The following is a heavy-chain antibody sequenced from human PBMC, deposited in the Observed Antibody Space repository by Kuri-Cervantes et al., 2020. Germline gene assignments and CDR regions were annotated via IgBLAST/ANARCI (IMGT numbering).Heavy chain of an antibody. Sequence: ASVKVSCKASGYTFTGYYMHWVRQAPGQRLEWMGWINAGNGNTKYSQKFQGRVTITRDTSVSTAYMELSSLRSEDTAVYYCARVFCSSTSCYRGRFDPWGQGTLVTVSS. CDR3: ARVFCSSTSCYRGRFDP. CDR2: INAGNGNT. J-gene: IGHJ5*02. CDR1: GYTFTGYY. V-gene: IGHV1-3*01. D-gene: IGHD2-2*02.